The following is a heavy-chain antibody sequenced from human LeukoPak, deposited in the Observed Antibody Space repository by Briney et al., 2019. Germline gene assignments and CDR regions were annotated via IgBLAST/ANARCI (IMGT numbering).Heavy chain of an antibody. CDR3: ARDVADMVRGARLYYYYYMDV. V-gene: IGHV1-2*02. J-gene: IGHJ6*03. CDR2: MNPNTGGT. D-gene: IGHD3-10*01. Sequence: ASVKVSCKASGYTFTNYYIHWVRQAPGQGLEWMGWMNPNTGGTNYAQKFQGRATMTRDTSVSTAYMELRSLRSDDTAVYYCARDVADMVRGARLYYYYYMDVWGKGTTVTVSS. CDR1: GYTFTNYY.